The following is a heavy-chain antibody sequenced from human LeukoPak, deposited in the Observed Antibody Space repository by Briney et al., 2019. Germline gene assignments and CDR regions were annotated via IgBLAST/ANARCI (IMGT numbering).Heavy chain of an antibody. D-gene: IGHD3-10*01. J-gene: IGHJ4*02. Sequence: ASVKVSCKVSGYTLAELSVHWVRQAPGKGLEWMGGFDSVNSATLYAQNFQGRLTMTEDTSADTAYMELSSLNSEDTAVYYCTTDFLSFVRGVFIGVNWGQGTLVTVSS. CDR3: TTDFLSFVRGVFIGVN. CDR1: GYTLAELS. CDR2: FDSVNSAT. V-gene: IGHV1-24*01.